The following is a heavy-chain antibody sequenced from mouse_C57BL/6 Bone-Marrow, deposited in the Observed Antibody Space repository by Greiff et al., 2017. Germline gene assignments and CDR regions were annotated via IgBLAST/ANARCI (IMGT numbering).Heavy chain of an antibody. Sequence: QVQLQQPGAELVKPGASVKLSCKASGYTFTSYWMHWVKQRPGQGLEWIGMIHPNSGSTNYNEKFKSKATLTVDKSSSTAYMQLSSLTSEDSAVYYCARVHYYGSGYWYFDVWGTGTTVTVSS. CDR1: GYTFTSYW. J-gene: IGHJ1*03. CDR3: ARVHYYGSGYWYFDV. V-gene: IGHV1-64*01. CDR2: IHPNSGST. D-gene: IGHD1-1*01.